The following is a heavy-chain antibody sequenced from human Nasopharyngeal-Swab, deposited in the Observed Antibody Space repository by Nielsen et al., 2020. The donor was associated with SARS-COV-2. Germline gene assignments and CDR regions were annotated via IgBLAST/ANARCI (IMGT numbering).Heavy chain of an antibody. V-gene: IGHV3-9*01. CDR2: IRGNSGSI. Sequence: SLKISCAASGFTFDDYAMHWVRPAPGKGLEWVSGIRGNSGSIGYADSVQGRFTISRDNAKTSQYLHMNSLRSEDTSLYYCSKGDYERSGWSVEFDYWGQGTLVTVSS. CDR1: GFTFDDYA. D-gene: IGHD3-22*01. CDR3: SKGDYERSGWSVEFDY. J-gene: IGHJ4*02.